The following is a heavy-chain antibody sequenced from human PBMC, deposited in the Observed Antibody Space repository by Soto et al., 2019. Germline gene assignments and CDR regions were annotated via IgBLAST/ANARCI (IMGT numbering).Heavy chain of an antibody. CDR1: GYTLTELS. Sequence: GASVKVSCKVSGYTLTELSMHRVRQAPGKGLEWMGGFDPEDGETIYAQKFQGRVTMTEDTSTDTAYMELSSLRSEDTAVYYCATAKRGPSSWYFGETSRPNWFDPWGQGTLVTVSS. J-gene: IGHJ5*02. CDR2: FDPEDGET. D-gene: IGHD6-13*01. CDR3: ATAKRGPSSWYFGETSRPNWFDP. V-gene: IGHV1-24*01.